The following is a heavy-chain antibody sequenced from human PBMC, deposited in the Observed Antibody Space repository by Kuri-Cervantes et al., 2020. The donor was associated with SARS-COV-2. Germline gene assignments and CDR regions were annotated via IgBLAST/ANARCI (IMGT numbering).Heavy chain of an antibody. V-gene: IGHV1-69*06. Sequence: SVKVSCKPSRGTFSTHGVGWVRQAPGQGLEWLGGIVPMFGTLDYAQSFQGRVTITADKSTNTVYMELKSLTSHDTAVYFCARDYGNVHFDSWGQGTLVTVSS. CDR2: IVPMFGTL. CDR1: RGTFSTHG. CDR3: ARDYGNVHFDS. D-gene: IGHD4-17*01. J-gene: IGHJ4*02.